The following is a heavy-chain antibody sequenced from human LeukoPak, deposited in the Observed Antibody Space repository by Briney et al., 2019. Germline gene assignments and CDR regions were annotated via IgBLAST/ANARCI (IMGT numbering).Heavy chain of an antibody. V-gene: IGHV3-23*01. CDR2: ISGSADST. Sequence: GGSLRLSCAASGFTFSKYAMGWVRQAPGKGLEWVSVISGSADSTYYADSVKGRFTISRDNSKNTLYLQMNSLRAEDTAVYYCAKGARATHPVAGLFDYWGQGTLVTVSS. CDR3: AKGARATHPVAGLFDY. J-gene: IGHJ4*02. CDR1: GFTFSKYA. D-gene: IGHD6-19*01.